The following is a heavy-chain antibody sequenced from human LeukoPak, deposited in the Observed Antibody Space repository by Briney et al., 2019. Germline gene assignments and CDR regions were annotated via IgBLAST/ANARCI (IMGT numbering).Heavy chain of an antibody. CDR2: INQGGSVK. D-gene: IGHD5-12*01. CDR1: GFNFRDFW. V-gene: IGHV3-7*01. Sequence: GGSLRLSCAASGFNFRDFWMTWVRQAPGKGLEWVANINQGGSVKYYVDSVKGRFTISRDDAKSSLYVQMNSLRDKDTAVYYCARFGYSGWNLEYWGQGTLVTVSS. CDR3: ARFGYSGWNLEY. J-gene: IGHJ4*02.